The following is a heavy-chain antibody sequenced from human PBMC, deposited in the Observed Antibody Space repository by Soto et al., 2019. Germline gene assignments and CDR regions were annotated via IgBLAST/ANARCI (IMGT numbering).Heavy chain of an antibody. D-gene: IGHD6-6*01. CDR1: GFTFSSYA. Sequence: GGSLRLSCAASGFTFSSYAIHWVRQAPGKGLEWVAIISYDGSNSYYADSVKGRFTISRDNSKNTLYLQMNSLRAEDTAVYYCARDWGIITTRPRYYCGMDVWGQGTTVTVSS. CDR2: ISYDGSNS. J-gene: IGHJ6*02. V-gene: IGHV3-30-3*01. CDR3: ARDWGIITTRPRYYCGMDV.